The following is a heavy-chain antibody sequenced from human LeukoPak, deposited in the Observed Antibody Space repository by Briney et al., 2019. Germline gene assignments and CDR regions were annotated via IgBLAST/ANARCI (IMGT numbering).Heavy chain of an antibody. Sequence: PGGSLRLSCAASGFTFSSYAMSWVRQAPGKGLEWVAVISYDGSNKYYADSVKGRFTISRDNSKNTLYLQMNSLRAEDTAVYYCARPYSSSWYYFDYWGQGTLVTVSS. V-gene: IGHV3-30-3*01. D-gene: IGHD6-13*01. CDR1: GFTFSSYA. CDR3: ARPYSSSWYYFDY. J-gene: IGHJ4*02. CDR2: ISYDGSNK.